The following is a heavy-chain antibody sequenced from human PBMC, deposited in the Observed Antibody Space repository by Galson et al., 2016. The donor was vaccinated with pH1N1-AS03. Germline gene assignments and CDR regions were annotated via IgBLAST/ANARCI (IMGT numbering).Heavy chain of an antibody. D-gene: IGHD4-17*01. Sequence: ETLSLTCTVSGASIGVSYWSWIRQSPGRGVEWIGYFYYVANTKYNPSHKSRVTISVDTSKNQFSLNLTSVTAADTAVYYCAKLRRGPWYLDLWGRGTMVTVSS. CDR3: AKLRRGPWYLDL. V-gene: IGHV4-59*12. J-gene: IGHJ2*01. CDR2: FYYVANT. CDR1: GASIGVSY.